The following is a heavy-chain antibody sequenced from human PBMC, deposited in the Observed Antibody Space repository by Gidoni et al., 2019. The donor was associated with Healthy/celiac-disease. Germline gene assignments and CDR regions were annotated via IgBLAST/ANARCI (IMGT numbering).Heavy chain of an antibody. J-gene: IGHJ4*02. CDR2: INPDSGAT. CDR1: GYTFTDYY. CDR3: ARDRFGY. Sequence: QVQLVQSGAEVKNPGASVKVFCKASGYTFTDYYIQWVRQAPGQGLEWMGRINPDSGATMYAQKFQGRVTMTRDTSISTAYVELCSLTSDDTAIYYCARDRFGYWGQGTLVTVSS. V-gene: IGHV1-2*06.